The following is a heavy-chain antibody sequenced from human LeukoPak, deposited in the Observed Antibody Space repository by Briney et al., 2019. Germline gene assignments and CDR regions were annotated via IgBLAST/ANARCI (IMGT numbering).Heavy chain of an antibody. J-gene: IGHJ4*02. CDR2: INAGNGNT. CDR1: GYTFTAYA. D-gene: IGHD6-19*01. V-gene: IGHV1-3*01. CDR3: ARSRPPVATDY. Sequence: GASVKVSCKASGYTFTAYAMHWVRQAPGQRLEWMGWINAGNGNTKYSQKFQGRVTITRDTSASTAYMELSRLRSDDTAVYYCARSRPPVATDYWGQGTLATVSS.